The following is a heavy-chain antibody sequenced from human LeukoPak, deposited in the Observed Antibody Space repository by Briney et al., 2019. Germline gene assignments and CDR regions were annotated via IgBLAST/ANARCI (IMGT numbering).Heavy chain of an antibody. CDR2: ISYDGSNK. J-gene: IGHJ6*04. D-gene: IGHD2-2*01. CDR3: ARDQILGYCSSTSCSIAPYYYYGMDV. V-gene: IGHV3-30*04. CDR1: GFTFSSYA. Sequence: PGGSLRLSRAASGFTFSSYAMHWVRQAPGKGPEWVAVISYDGSNKYYADSVKGRFTISRDNSKNTLYLQMNSLRAEDTAVYYCARDQILGYCSSTSCSIAPYYYYGMDVWGKGTTVTVSS.